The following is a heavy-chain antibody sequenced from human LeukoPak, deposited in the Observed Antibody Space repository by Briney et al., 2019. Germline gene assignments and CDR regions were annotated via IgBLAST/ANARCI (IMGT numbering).Heavy chain of an antibody. J-gene: IGHJ4*02. V-gene: IGHV1-69*05. CDR1: GDTFSSYV. CDR3: ASHIYDSGSYGDY. CDR2: YIPIFGSA. Sequence: ASVKVSCKASGDTFSSYVIFWVRQAPGQGLEWMGEYIPIFGSANYAQQFQDRVTITTDESTSTAYMDLSRLKYEDTAVYYCASHIYDSGSYGDYWGQGTLVTGSS. D-gene: IGHD3-10*01.